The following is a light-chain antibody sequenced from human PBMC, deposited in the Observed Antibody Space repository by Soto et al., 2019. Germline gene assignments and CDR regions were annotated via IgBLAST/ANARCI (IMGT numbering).Light chain of an antibody. J-gene: IGKJ1*01. V-gene: IGKV1-5*01. CDR1: QSISRW. CDR3: QQYDTWPPWT. Sequence: DIQMTQSPSTLSASIGDRVTITCRASQSISRWLAWYQQTPGKAPKLLIYDASSLESGVPSRFSGSGSGTEFTLTISSPQSEDFAVYYCQQYDTWPPWTFSQGTKVDIK. CDR2: DAS.